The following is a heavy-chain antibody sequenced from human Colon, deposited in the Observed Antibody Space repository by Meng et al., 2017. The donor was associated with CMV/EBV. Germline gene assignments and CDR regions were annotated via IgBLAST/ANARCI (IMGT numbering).Heavy chain of an antibody. J-gene: IGHJ4*01. D-gene: IGHD5-18*01. Sequence: GESLKISCAASGFTFSNYGMSWVRQAPGKGLEWVSVISGNGGSTYYGDSVKGRFTISRDNSNNTLYLQMRSLRAEDTAVYYCAKHDTKYGYGRDYFEDWGQGILVTVSS. CDR2: ISGNGGST. CDR3: AKHDTKYGYGRDYFED. CDR1: GFTFSNYG. V-gene: IGHV3-23*01.